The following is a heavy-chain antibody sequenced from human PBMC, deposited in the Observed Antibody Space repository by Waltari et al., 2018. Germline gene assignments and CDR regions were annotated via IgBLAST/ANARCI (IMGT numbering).Heavy chain of an antibody. D-gene: IGHD2-21*01. Sequence: QLLESGGRLVQPGGSLRLSCVASGFTFIRYAMSWARQAPGKGLEWLSVISDSGDSTIYTDSVKGRFTNYRDNSKNLVYLQMNSLRVEDTAVYYCAKGDWLDDWGQGTLVTVSS. CDR3: AKGDWLDD. V-gene: IGHV3-23*01. CDR1: GFTFIRYA. J-gene: IGHJ4*02. CDR2: ISDSGDST.